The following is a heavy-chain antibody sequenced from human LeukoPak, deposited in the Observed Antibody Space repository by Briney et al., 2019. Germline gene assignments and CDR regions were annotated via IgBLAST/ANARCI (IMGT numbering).Heavy chain of an antibody. CDR2: INPNSGGT. Sequence: ASVKVSCKASGYTFTGYYMHWVRQAPGQGLEWMGWINPNSGGTNYAQKFQGRVTMTRDTSISTAYMELSRLRSDDTAVYYCAKGPLREWFGESTPFDYWGQGTLVTVSS. D-gene: IGHD3-10*01. J-gene: IGHJ4*02. CDR3: AKGPLREWFGESTPFDY. V-gene: IGHV1-2*02. CDR1: GYTFTGYY.